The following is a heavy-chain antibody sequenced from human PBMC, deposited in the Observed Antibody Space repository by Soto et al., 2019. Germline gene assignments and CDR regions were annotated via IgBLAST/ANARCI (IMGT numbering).Heavy chain of an antibody. D-gene: IGHD6-19*01. J-gene: IGHJ3*02. CDR1: GFTFSDHY. CDR3: ARGIAVATGAFDI. Sequence: EVQVVESGGGLVQPGGSLRLSCAASGFTFSDHYMDWVRQAPGKGLEWVARSRNKANSYTTEYAAPVKGRVTMSRDDSKNPLYMQMNSLKTEDTAVYYCARGIAVATGAFDIWGQGTMVTVSS. CDR2: SRNKANSYTT. V-gene: IGHV3-72*01.